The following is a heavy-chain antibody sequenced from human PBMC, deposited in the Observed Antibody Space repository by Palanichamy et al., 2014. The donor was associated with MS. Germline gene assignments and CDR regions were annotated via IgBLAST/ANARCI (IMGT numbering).Heavy chain of an antibody. V-gene: IGHV3-23*01. D-gene: IGHD1-26*01. Sequence: VKGRFTISRDNSKNTLYLQMNSLRAEDTAVYYCAKGSRGSGESEDYFDYWGQGTLVTVSS. J-gene: IGHJ4*02. CDR3: AKGSRGSGESEDYFDY.